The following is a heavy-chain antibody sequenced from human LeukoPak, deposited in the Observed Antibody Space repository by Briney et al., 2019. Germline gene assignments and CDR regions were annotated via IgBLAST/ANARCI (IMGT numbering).Heavy chain of an antibody. Sequence: GGSLRLSCAASAFSLNAYNMNWVRQAPGKGLEWVSSISYTGTYIYYADSVKGRFTISRDNAQNSPYLQMNSLRAEDTAIYYCVSDRGTYRPIDYWGQGTLVTVSS. CDR3: VSDRGTYRPIDY. V-gene: IGHV3-21*04. CDR2: ISYTGTYI. J-gene: IGHJ4*02. D-gene: IGHD1-26*01. CDR1: AFSLNAYN.